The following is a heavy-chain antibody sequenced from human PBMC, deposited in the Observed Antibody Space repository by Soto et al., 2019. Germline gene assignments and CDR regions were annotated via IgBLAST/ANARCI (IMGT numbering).Heavy chain of an antibody. CDR3: SRGIGIAVAGPDV. D-gene: IGHD6-19*01. V-gene: IGHV5-51*01. CDR2: IYPGDSDT. J-gene: IGHJ6*02. Sequence: PGESLKISCKGSGYSFTSYWIGWVRQMPGKGLEWMGIIYPGDSDTRYSPSFQGQVTISADKSISTAYLQWSSPKASDTAMYYCSRGIGIAVAGPDVWGQGTTVTVSS. CDR1: GYSFTSYW.